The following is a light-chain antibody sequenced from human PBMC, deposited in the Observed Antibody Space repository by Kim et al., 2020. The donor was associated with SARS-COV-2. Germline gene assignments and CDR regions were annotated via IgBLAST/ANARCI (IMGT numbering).Light chain of an antibody. CDR3: NSRDSSGNRGV. CDR1: SLRSYY. V-gene: IGLV3-19*01. Sequence: ALGQTVRITCKGDSLRSYYASWYQQKPGQAPVLVIYGKNNRPSGIPDRFSGSSSGNTASLTITGAQAEDEADYYCNSRDSSGNRGVFGGGTKLTVL. J-gene: IGLJ2*01. CDR2: GKN.